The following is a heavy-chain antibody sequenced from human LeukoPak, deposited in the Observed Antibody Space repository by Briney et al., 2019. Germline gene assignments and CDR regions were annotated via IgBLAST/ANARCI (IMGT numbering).Heavy chain of an antibody. Sequence: PGGSLRLSCAASGFTFSSYAMTWVSQAPEKGMEWLSVVTDTGGKTNHADSVKGPFTISRDNSKNTVYLEMNSLRVEDTAVYYCAKGTVRSCSGPSCYPLDSWGQGTLVTVSS. D-gene: IGHD2-15*01. CDR1: GFTFSSYA. CDR3: AKGTVRSCSGPSCYPLDS. CDR2: VTDTGGKT. J-gene: IGHJ4*02. V-gene: IGHV3-23*01.